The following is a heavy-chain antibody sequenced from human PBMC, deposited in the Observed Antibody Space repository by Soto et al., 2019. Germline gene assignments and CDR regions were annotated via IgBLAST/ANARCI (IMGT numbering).Heavy chain of an antibody. J-gene: IGHJ4*02. CDR3: ARVPEYYFDY. CDR1: GFTFSSYT. V-gene: IGHV3-30-3*01. CDR2: ISYDGTDK. Sequence: QVQLVESGGGVVQPGRSLRLSCAASGFTFSSYTMHWVRQAPGKGLEWVAVISYDGTDKYYADSVKGRFTISRDNSKNTLYLQMNNLGAEDTDVYYCARVPEYYFDYWGQGNLVTVSS.